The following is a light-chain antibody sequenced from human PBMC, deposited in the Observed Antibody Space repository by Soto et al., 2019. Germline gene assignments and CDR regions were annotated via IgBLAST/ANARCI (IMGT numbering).Light chain of an antibody. V-gene: IGLV2-14*01. CDR1: SSDVGGYNY. Sequence: QSALTQPASVSGSPGQSITISCTGTSSDVGGYNYVSWYQHHPGEAPKLLIYDVNNRPSGVSDRFSGSKSGNTASLTISGLQTEDEADYYCSSYTSIITVVFGGGTQLTVL. J-gene: IGLJ2*01. CDR3: SSYTSIITVV. CDR2: DVN.